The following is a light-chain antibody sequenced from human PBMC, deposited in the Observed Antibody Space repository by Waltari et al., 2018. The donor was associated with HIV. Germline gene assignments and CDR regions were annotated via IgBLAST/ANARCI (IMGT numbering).Light chain of an antibody. CDR2: RNN. Sequence: QSVLTQPPSASGTPGQRVTISCSGSSSNIGSKTVNWYQQLPGTAPKLLIYRNNQRPSGVPGRFSGSKSGTSASLASSGLQSEDEADYYCATWDDSLNGDVVFGGGTKLTVL. CDR1: SSNIGSKT. V-gene: IGLV1-44*01. CDR3: ATWDDSLNGDVV. J-gene: IGLJ2*01.